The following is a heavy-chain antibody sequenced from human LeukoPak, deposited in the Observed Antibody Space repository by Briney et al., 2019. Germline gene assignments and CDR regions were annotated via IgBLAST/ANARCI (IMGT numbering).Heavy chain of an antibody. CDR3: ASRLYCSNTRCRNFPFAY. CDR2: ISPIFGTA. Sequence: SVKVSCKASGGTFSSYAINWVRQAPGQGLEWMGGISPIFGTANYAQKFQDRVTITADESTSTAYMELSSLRSEDTAIYYCASRLYCSNTRCRNFPFAYWGQGTLVTVSS. J-gene: IGHJ4*02. D-gene: IGHD2-2*01. V-gene: IGHV1-69*13. CDR1: GGTFSSYA.